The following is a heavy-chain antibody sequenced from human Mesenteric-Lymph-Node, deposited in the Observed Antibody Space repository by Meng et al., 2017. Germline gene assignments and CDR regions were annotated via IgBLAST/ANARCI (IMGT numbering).Heavy chain of an antibody. CDR1: GVSVSSNSFW. J-gene: IGHJ4*02. CDR3: AQSGYDFDY. D-gene: IGHD5-12*01. Sequence: GSLRLSCAISGVSVSSNSFWGSWIRQPPGKGLEWIGEVSDVGVTKYNPSLRSRLTISIDKSRNQISLRLNSVTAADTAVYYCAQSGYDFDYWGQGTLVTVSS. V-gene: IGHV4-4*02. CDR2: VSDVGVT.